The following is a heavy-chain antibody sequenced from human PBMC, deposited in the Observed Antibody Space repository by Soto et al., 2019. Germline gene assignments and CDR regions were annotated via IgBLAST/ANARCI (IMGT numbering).Heavy chain of an antibody. Sequence: QITLRASGPTLVRPTQPLTLTCDFSGFSLTTSGVGVAWILQSQGKAPEWLAVIYWDDDKRYSPTLKRRLTSTKDTSKNQMVLTMTNMDPVDTGTYYCAHRALYSGSYWDGGYFDTWGQGTPVTVSS. CDR1: GFSLTTSGVG. D-gene: IGHD1-26*01. J-gene: IGHJ4*02. V-gene: IGHV2-5*02. CDR2: IYWDDDK. CDR3: AHRALYSGSYWDGGYFDT.